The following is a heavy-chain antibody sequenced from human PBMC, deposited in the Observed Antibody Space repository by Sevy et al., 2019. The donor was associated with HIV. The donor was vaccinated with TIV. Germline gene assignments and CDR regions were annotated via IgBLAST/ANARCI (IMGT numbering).Heavy chain of an antibody. CDR2: IWYDGSNK. J-gene: IGHJ4*02. D-gene: IGHD1-26*01. CDR1: GFTFSSYG. Sequence: GGSLRLSCAASGFTFSSYGMHWVRQAPGKGLEWVAVIWYDGSNKYYADSVKGRFTISRDNSKNTLYLQMNSLRAEDRAVYYCARVRYSGSYEGGGFDYWGQGTLVTVSS. CDR3: ARVRYSGSYEGGGFDY. V-gene: IGHV3-33*01.